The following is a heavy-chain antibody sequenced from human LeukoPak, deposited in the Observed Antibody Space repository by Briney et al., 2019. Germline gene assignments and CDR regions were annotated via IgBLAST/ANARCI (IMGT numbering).Heavy chain of an antibody. V-gene: IGHV1-46*01. CDR1: GYTFTSYY. Sequence: ASVKVSCKASGYTFTSYYMHWVRQAPGQGLEWMGIINPSGGSTSYAQKFQGRVTMTRDMSTSTVYMELSSLRSEDTAVYYCARVFGPGYYGSGSFNYYYYYMDVWGKGTTVTVSS. CDR2: INPSGGST. J-gene: IGHJ6*03. D-gene: IGHD3-10*01. CDR3: ARVFGPGYYGSGSFNYYYYYMDV.